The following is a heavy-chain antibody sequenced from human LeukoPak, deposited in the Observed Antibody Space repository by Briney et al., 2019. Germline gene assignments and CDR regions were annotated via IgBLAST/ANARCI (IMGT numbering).Heavy chain of an antibody. CDR3: AKDLGASETYYDILTGYNYFDY. D-gene: IGHD3-9*01. J-gene: IGHJ4*02. CDR2: ISGSGGGT. V-gene: IGHV3-23*01. Sequence: GGSLRLSCAASGFTFSSYAMSWVRQAPGKGLEWVSAISGSGGGTYYADSVKGRFTISRDNSMNTLYLQMNSLRAEDTAIYYCAKDLGASETYYDILTGYNYFDYWGQGTLVTVSS. CDR1: GFTFSSYA.